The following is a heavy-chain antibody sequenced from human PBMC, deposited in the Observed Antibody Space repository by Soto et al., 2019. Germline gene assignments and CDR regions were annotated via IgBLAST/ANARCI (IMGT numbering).Heavy chain of an antibody. D-gene: IGHD2-15*01. CDR3: ARDSVVPKYQLDAFDI. CDR2: ISSSSSYI. J-gene: IGHJ3*02. Sequence: PGGSLRLSCAASGFTFSSYSMNWVRQAPGKGLEWVSSISSSSSYIYYADSVKGRFTISRDNAKNSLYLQMNSLRAEDTAVYYCARDSVVPKYQLDAFDIWGQGTMVTVS. V-gene: IGHV3-21*01. CDR1: GFTFSSYS.